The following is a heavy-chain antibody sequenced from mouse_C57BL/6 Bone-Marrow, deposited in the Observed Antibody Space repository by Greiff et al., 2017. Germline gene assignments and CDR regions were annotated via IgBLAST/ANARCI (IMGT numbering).Heavy chain of an antibody. D-gene: IGHD1-1*01. CDR2: INPGSGGT. Sequence: QVQLQQSGAELVRPGTSVKVSCKASGYAFTNYLIEWVKQRPGQGLEWIGVINPGSGGTNYNEKFKGKATLTADKSSSTAYMQLSSLTSEDSAVYFCAREKITTVGFDYWGQGTTLTVSS. CDR1: GYAFTNYL. J-gene: IGHJ2*01. V-gene: IGHV1-54*01. CDR3: AREKITTVGFDY.